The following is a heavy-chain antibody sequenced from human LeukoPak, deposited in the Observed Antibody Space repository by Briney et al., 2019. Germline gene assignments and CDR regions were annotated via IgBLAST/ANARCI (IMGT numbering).Heavy chain of an antibody. CDR1: GFTFSGHA. V-gene: IGHV3-30*04. J-gene: IGHJ5*02. CDR2: TSYDGRNR. Sequence: GGSLRLSCAASGFTFSGHAMHWVRQPPGKGLEWVGGTSYDGRNRFYADSVKGRFIISRDNSKNTMYLEMNSLRPDDTAVYFCARDRVIFTRMMDLWGQGTLVTVSS. CDR3: ARDRVIFTRMMDL. D-gene: IGHD2-2*01.